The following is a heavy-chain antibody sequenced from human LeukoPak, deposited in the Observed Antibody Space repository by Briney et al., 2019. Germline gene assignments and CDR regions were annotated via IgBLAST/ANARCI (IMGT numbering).Heavy chain of an antibody. Sequence: GGSLRLSCEASGFNFFNFWMTWVRQAPGKGLEWVATIKQSGIDKYYVDSVKGRFTISRDNAKNSLYLQMSSLRVDDTAVYYCARPGLYCSGGICYPFENWGRGTLVTVSS. D-gene: IGHD2-15*01. J-gene: IGHJ4*02. CDR3: ARPGLYCSGGICYPFEN. CDR1: GFNFFNFW. CDR2: IKQSGIDK. V-gene: IGHV3-7*01.